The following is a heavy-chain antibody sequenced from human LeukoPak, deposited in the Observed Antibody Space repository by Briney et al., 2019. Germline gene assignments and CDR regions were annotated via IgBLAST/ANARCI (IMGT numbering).Heavy chain of an antibody. CDR3: ARAYDFGVVNWFDP. V-gene: IGHV1-2*02. CDR2: INPNSGGT. CDR1: GYTFTGYY. D-gene: IGHD3-3*01. Sequence: ASVKVSCKASGYTFTGYYMHWVRQAPGQGLEWMGWINPNSGGTNYAQKFQGRVTMTRDTSISTAYMELSRLRSDDTAVYYCARAYDFGVVNWFDPWGQGTLVTVSS. J-gene: IGHJ5*02.